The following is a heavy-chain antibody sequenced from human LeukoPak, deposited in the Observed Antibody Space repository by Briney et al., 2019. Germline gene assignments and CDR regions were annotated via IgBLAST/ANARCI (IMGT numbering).Heavy chain of an antibody. J-gene: IGHJ4*02. CDR1: GFTFTNYA. Sequence: GGSLRLSGATSGFTFTNYAMSWVRQAPGKGLEWVAVISYDGSNKYYADSVKGRFTISRDNSKNTLYLQMNSLRAEDTAVYYCARVSGWADYWGQGTLVTVSS. CDR3: ARVSGWADY. CDR2: ISYDGSNK. D-gene: IGHD6-19*01. V-gene: IGHV3-30*04.